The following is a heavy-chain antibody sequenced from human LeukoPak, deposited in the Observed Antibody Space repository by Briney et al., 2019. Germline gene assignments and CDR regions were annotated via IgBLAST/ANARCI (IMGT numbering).Heavy chain of an antibody. V-gene: IGHV3-23*01. CDR2: ISGSGGST. CDR1: GFTFSSYA. Sequence: GGSLRLSCAASGFTFSSYAMSWVRQAPGKGLEWVSAISGSGGSTYYADSVKGRFTISRDNSKNTLYLQMNSLRAEDTAVYYCAKHPPCSSTSCYRAWRPYYFDYWGQGTLVTVSS. CDR3: AKHPPCSSTSCYRAWRPYYFDY. J-gene: IGHJ4*02. D-gene: IGHD2-2*01.